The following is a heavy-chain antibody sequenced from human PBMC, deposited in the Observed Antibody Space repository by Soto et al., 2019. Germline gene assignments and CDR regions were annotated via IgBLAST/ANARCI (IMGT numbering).Heavy chain of an antibody. D-gene: IGHD5-18*01. CDR2: IYYSGST. Sequence: QHPGKGLEWIGSIYYSGSTYYNPSLKSRVTISVDTSKNQFSLKLSSVTAADTAVYYCAGPTTDTAMVYYFDYWGQGTLVSVSS. J-gene: IGHJ4*02. CDR3: AGPTTDTAMVYYFDY. V-gene: IGHV4-39*01.